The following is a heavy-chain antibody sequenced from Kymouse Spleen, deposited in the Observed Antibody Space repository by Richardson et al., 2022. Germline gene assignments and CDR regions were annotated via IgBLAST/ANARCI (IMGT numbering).Heavy chain of an antibody. Sequence: EVQLVESGGGLVQPGGSLRLSCAASGFTFSSYAMSWVRQAPGKGLEWVSAISGSGGSTYYADSVKGRFTISRDNSKNTLYLQMNSLRAEDTAVYYCAKDHEVIVGATNWFDPWGQGTLVTVSS. CDR2: ISGSGGST. D-gene: IGHD1-26*01. CDR1: GFTFSSYA. V-gene: IGHV3-23*04. J-gene: IGHJ5*02. CDR3: AKDHEVIVGATNWFDP.